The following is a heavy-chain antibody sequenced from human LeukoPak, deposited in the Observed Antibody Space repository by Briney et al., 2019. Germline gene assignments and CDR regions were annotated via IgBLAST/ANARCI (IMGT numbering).Heavy chain of an antibody. Sequence: SQTLSLTCTVSGGSISSGSYYWSWIRQPAGKGLECIGRIYTSGSTNYNPSLKSRVTISVDTSKNQFSLKLSSVTAADTAVYYCARETYYDFWSGYCIFDYWGQGTLVTVTS. CDR3: ARETYYDFWSGYCIFDY. J-gene: IGHJ4*02. CDR2: IYTSGST. D-gene: IGHD3-3*01. V-gene: IGHV4-61*02. CDR1: GGSISSGSYY.